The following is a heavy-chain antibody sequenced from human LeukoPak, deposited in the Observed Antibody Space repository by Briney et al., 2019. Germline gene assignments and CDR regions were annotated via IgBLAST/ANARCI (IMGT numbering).Heavy chain of an antibody. Sequence: SVKVSCKASGGTFSSYAISWVRQAPGQGLEWMGRIIPIFGIANYAQKFQGRVTITADKSTSAAYMELSSLRSEDTAVYYCARASPDPRDYYDSSGYYYFPLGFDYWGQGTLVTVSS. CDR1: GGTFSSYA. CDR2: IIPIFGIA. V-gene: IGHV1-69*04. J-gene: IGHJ4*02. D-gene: IGHD3-22*01. CDR3: ARASPDPRDYYDSSGYYYFPLGFDY.